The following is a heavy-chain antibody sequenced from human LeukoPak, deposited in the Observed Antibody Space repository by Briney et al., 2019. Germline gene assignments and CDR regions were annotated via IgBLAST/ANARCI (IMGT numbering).Heavy chain of an antibody. V-gene: IGHV3-23*01. CDR1: GFTFSSYA. J-gene: IGHJ4*02. CDR2: ISGSGDNT. CDR3: ARELRGYSGYEYYFDY. D-gene: IGHD5-12*01. Sequence: RGSLRLSCAASGFTFSSYAMSWVRQAPGKGLEWVSGISGSGDNTYYADSVKGRFTISRDNSKNTLYVQMNSLRAEDTAVYYCARELRGYSGYEYYFDYWGQGTLVTVSS.